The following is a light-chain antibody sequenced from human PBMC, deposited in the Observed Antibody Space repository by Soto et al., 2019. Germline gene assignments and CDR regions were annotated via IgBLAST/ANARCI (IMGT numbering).Light chain of an antibody. CDR3: SSYTGDSTLV. J-gene: IGLJ3*02. V-gene: IGLV2-14*01. CDR2: EVS. Sequence: QSALTQPASVSGSPGQSIAISCTGTSTDVGGYNYVSRYQQHPGKAPKLMIYEVSNRPSGVSNRFSGAKSGNTASLTISGLQAEDEADYYCSSYTGDSTLVFGGGTKVTV. CDR1: STDVGGYNY.